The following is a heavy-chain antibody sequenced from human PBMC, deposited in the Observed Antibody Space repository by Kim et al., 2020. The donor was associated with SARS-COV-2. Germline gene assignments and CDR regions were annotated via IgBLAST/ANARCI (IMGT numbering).Heavy chain of an antibody. V-gene: IGHV1-46*01. CDR2: INPSGGST. CDR3: ARAEQQLLAYYYGMDV. CDR1: GYTFTSYY. J-gene: IGHJ6*02. Sequence: ASVKVSCKASGYTFTSYYMHWVRQAPGQGLEWMGIINPSGGSTSYAQKFQGRVTMTRDTSTSTVYMELSSLRSEDTAVYYCARAEQQLLAYYYGMDVWGQGTTVTVSS. D-gene: IGHD6-13*01.